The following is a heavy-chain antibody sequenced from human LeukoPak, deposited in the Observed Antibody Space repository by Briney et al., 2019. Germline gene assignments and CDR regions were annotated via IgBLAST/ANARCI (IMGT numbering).Heavy chain of an antibody. CDR2: ISYDGSNK. J-gene: IGHJ1*01. Sequence: QTGGSLRLSCAASGFTFRRYNMNWVRQAPGKGLEWVAVISYDGSNKYYADSVKGRFTISRDNSKNTLYLQMNSLRAEDTAVYYCAKDRRGIAAAGTLEYFQHWGQGALVTVSS. V-gene: IGHV3-30*18. CDR3: AKDRRGIAAAGTLEYFQH. CDR1: GFTFRRYN. D-gene: IGHD6-13*01.